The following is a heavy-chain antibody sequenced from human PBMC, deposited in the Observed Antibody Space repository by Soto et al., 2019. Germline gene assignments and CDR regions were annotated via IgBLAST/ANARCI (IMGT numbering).Heavy chain of an antibody. D-gene: IGHD4-17*01. V-gene: IGHV3-9*01. CDR2: IRWNTDII. J-gene: IGHJ4*02. CDR3: AKESTVAPPYFDS. Sequence: EVQLVESGGGLVQPGRSLRLSCAASGFNFEDFALHWVRQAPGKGLEWVSGIRWNTDIIGYADSVKGRFTISRDNANNFLYLEMNRLRTEDTALYYCAKESTVAPPYFDSWGQGTLVTVSS. CDR1: GFNFEDFA.